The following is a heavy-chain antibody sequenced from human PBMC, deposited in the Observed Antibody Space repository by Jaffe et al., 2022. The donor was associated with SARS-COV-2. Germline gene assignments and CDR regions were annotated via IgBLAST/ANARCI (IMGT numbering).Heavy chain of an antibody. J-gene: IGHJ4*02. Sequence: QVQLLQSGSELKRPGASVNVSCKASGYSFTRHGINWVRQAPGQGLEWMGWIDASTGKPTYVQGFTGRFAFSLDTSADTAYLQISNLQAEDTGLYFCAKGGRTGMLESWGQGTLVTVSS. V-gene: IGHV7-4-1*02. CDR1: GYSFTRHG. CDR2: IDASTGKP. CDR3: AKGGRTGMLES. D-gene: IGHD3-10*02.